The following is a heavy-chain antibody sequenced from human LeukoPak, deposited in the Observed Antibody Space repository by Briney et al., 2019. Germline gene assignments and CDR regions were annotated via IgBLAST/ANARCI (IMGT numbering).Heavy chain of an antibody. CDR3: ARHASPYYYDSSGYYFDY. J-gene: IGHJ4*02. Sequence: GESLKISCKGSGYSFTSYWIGWVRQMPGKGLDWMGIIYPGDSDTRYSPSFQGQVTISADKSISTAYLQWSSLKASDTAMYYCARHASPYYYDSSGYYFDYWGQGTLVTVSS. V-gene: IGHV5-51*01. CDR1: GYSFTSYW. D-gene: IGHD3-22*01. CDR2: IYPGDSDT.